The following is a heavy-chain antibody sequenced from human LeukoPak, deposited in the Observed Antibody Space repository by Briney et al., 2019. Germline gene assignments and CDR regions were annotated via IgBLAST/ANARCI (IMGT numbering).Heavy chain of an antibody. J-gene: IGHJ4*02. CDR2: IIPIFGTA. V-gene: IGHV1-69*13. Sequence: SVKVSCKASGGAFSSYAISWVRQAPGQGLEWMGGIIPIFGTANYAQKFQGRVTITADESTSTAYMELSSLRSEDTAVYYCARGRGGATTLVDYWGQGTLVTVSS. CDR3: ARGRGGATTLVDY. D-gene: IGHD1-26*01. CDR1: GGAFSSYA.